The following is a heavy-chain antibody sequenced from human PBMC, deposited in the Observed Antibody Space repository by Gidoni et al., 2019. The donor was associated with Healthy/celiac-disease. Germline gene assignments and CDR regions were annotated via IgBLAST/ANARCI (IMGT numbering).Heavy chain of an antibody. CDR1: GGSISSYY. CDR2: IYYSGST. V-gene: IGHV4-59*01. Sequence: QVQLQESGPGLVKPSETLSITCTVSGGSISSYYWSWIRQPPGKGLEWIGYIYYSGSTNYNHSLKSRVTISVDTSKNQFSLKLSAVTAADTAVYYCARGSLETHAFDIWGQGTMVTVSS. J-gene: IGHJ3*02. CDR3: ARGSLETHAFDI.